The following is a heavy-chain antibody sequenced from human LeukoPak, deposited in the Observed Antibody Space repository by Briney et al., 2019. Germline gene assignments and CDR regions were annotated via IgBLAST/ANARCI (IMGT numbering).Heavy chain of an antibody. CDR1: GASFSGYY. J-gene: IGHJ5*02. Sequence: SAPLSLTCAVYGASFSGYYWSWIRQPPGKGLEWIGEINHSGSTNYNPSLKSRVTLSVDTSKNQFTLKLSSVTAADTAVYYCARGVLLWFGVPMGFDHWGQGTLVTVSS. CDR2: INHSGST. V-gene: IGHV4-34*01. D-gene: IGHD3-10*01. CDR3: ARGVLLWFGVPMGFDH.